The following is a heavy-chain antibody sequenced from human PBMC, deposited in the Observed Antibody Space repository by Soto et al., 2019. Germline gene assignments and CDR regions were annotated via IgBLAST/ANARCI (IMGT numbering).Heavy chain of an antibody. V-gene: IGHV3-23*01. Sequence: PGGSLRLSCAASGFTFVNYAMGWVRQAPGKGLEWVLGISGSPGGTYSADSVKGRFTVSRDNSKNTLYLQVNNLRAEDTAIYYCAKGSHTSSWTSAPPDDWGRGTLVTVSS. CDR2: ISGSPGGT. J-gene: IGHJ4*02. CDR1: GFTFVNYA. CDR3: AKGSHTSSWTSAPPDD. D-gene: IGHD6-13*01.